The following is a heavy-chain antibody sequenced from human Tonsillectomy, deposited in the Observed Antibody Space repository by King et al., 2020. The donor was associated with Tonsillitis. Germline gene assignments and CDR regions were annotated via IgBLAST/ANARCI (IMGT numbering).Heavy chain of an antibody. CDR3: ASVGYSYGSNAFDI. J-gene: IGHJ3*02. Sequence: QLVQSGGGVVQPGRSLRLSCAASGFTFSSYAMHWVRQAPGKGLEWVAVISYDGSNKYYADSVKGRFTISRDNSKNKLYLQMNSLRAEDTAVYYCASVGYSYGSNAFDIWGQGTMVTVSS. D-gene: IGHD5-18*01. CDR2: ISYDGSNK. V-gene: IGHV3-30-3*01. CDR1: GFTFSSYA.